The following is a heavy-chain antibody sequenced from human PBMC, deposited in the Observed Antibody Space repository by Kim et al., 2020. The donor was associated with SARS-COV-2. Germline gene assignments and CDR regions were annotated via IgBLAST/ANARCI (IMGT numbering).Heavy chain of an antibody. D-gene: IGHD2-2*01. CDR1: GFTFSSYS. J-gene: IGHJ6*02. CDR2: ISSSSSTI. CDR3: ARAPPYCSSTSCRAYYYYGMDV. V-gene: IGHV3-48*02. Sequence: GGSLRLSCAASGFTFSSYSMNWVRQAPGKGLEWVSYISSSSSTIYYADSVKGRFTISRDNAKNSLYLQMNSLRDEDTAVYYCARAPPYCSSTSCRAYYYYGMDVWGQGTTVTVSS.